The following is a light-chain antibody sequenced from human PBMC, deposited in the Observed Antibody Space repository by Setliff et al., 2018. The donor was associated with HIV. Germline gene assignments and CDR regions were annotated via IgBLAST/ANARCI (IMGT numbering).Light chain of an antibody. J-gene: IGLJ1*01. Sequence: QSALTQPASVSGSPGQSITISCTGTSSDVGGYSHVSWYQQHPGKAPKLIIYEVTNRPSGVPDRFSGSKSGSTASLTISGLQAEDEGDYYCSSHRSSSYVFGTGTKGTVL. V-gene: IGLV2-14*01. CDR1: SSDVGGYSH. CDR2: EVT. CDR3: SSHRSSSYV.